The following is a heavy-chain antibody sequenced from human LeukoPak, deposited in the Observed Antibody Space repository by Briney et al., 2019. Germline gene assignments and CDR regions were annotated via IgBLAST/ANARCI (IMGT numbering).Heavy chain of an antibody. CDR3: ASIGSGSYYKGPDYYGMDV. Sequence: ESLKISCKGSGYSFTSYWISWVRQMPGKGLEWMGRIDPSDSYTNYSPSFQGHVTISADKSISTAYLQWSSLKASDTAMYYCASIGSGSYYKGPDYYGMDVWGKGTTVTVSS. CDR2: IDPSDSYT. V-gene: IGHV5-10-1*01. J-gene: IGHJ6*04. D-gene: IGHD3-10*01. CDR1: GYSFTSYW.